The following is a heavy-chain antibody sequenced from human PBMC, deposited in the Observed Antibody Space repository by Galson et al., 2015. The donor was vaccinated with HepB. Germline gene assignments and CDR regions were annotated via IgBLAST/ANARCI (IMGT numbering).Heavy chain of an antibody. Sequence: QSGAEVKKPGESLKISCTGSGYSFTTYWIVWVRQMPGKGLEWMGIIYPDDSDTRYSPSFQGQVTISADKSISTAYLQWSSLKASDTAMYYCARNPPGAGGTHYYYYGMDVWGQGTTVTVS. CDR3: ARNPPGAGGTHYYYYGMDV. J-gene: IGHJ6*02. V-gene: IGHV5-51*01. CDR2: IYPDDSDT. D-gene: IGHD6-13*01. CDR1: GYSFTTYW.